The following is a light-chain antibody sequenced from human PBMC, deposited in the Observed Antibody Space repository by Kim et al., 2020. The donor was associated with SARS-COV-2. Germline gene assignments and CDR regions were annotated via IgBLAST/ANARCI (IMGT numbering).Light chain of an antibody. CDR3: QQYESLPYT. CDR2: DAF. Sequence: SASVGDRVTITCQATQDIKKNLNWFQQRPGKVPKLLIYDAFKLEIGVPSRFTGSGSGTTCSLTITSLQPEDVATYFCQQYESLPYTFGQGTKLEI. CDR1: QDIKKN. J-gene: IGKJ2*01. V-gene: IGKV1-33*01.